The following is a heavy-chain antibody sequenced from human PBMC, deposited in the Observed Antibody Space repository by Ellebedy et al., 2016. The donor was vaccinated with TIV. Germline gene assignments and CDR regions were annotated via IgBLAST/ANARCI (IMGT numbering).Heavy chain of an antibody. J-gene: IGHJ6*02. CDR2: ISGNGAGNT. D-gene: IGHD1-26*01. V-gene: IGHV3-23*01. CDR1: GFTFRSYA. CDR3: AKLGGSYFGYMHV. Sequence: GESLKISCAASGFTFRSYAMNWVRQAPGKGLEWVSVISGNGAGNTNYADSVQGRFTISRDDSKNTVYLQMNSLRAEDTAVYYCAKLGGSYFGYMHVWGQGTTVTVSS.